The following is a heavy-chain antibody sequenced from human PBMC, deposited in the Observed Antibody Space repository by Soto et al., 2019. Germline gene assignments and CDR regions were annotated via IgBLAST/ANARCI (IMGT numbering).Heavy chain of an antibody. J-gene: IGHJ4*02. CDR3: AKDTSYYYMVRGVYPDY. Sequence: GGSLRLSCAASGFTFSSYAMSWVRQAPGKGLEWVSAISGSGGSTYYADSVKGRFTISRDNSKNTLYLQMNSLRAEDTAVYYCAKDTSYYYMVRGVYPDYWGQGTLVTVSS. D-gene: IGHD3-10*01. V-gene: IGHV3-23*01. CDR1: GFTFSSYA. CDR2: ISGSGGST.